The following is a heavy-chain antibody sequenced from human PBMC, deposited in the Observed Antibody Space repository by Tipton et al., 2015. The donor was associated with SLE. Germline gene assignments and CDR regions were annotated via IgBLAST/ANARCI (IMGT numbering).Heavy chain of an antibody. CDR1: GGSISSSSYY. V-gene: IGHV4-39*07. CDR3: ARDGSRYYFDY. J-gene: IGHJ4*02. Sequence: LRLSCTVSGGSISSSSYYWGWFRQPPGKGLEWIGSIYYSGSTYYNPSLKSRVTISVDTSKNQFSLKLSSVTAADTAVYYCARDGSRYYFDYWGQGTLVTVSS. CDR2: IYYSGST.